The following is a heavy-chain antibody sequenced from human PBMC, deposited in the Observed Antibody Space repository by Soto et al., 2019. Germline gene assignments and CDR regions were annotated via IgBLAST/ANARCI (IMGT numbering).Heavy chain of an antibody. Sequence: QVQLQESGPGLVKPSQTLSLTCTVSGGSISRGGYYWTWIRQHPGKGLEWIGYIYYSGSTYYNPSLKSRLTLSLDPSKNQFSLKLSSGTAADTAVYYCARSVFPWGQGTLVTVSS. CDR1: GGSISRGGYY. CDR2: IYYSGST. V-gene: IGHV4-31*03. J-gene: IGHJ5*02. CDR3: ARSVFP.